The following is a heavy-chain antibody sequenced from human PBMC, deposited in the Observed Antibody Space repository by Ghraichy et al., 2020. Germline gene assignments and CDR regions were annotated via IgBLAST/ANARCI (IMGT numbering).Heavy chain of an antibody. V-gene: IGHV3-30*18. Sequence: GESPNISCAASGFSLSNYGMHWVRQAPGKGLDWVAVISYDGSNKYYADSVKGRFTISRDNPKSTLYLQMNSLRTDDTAVYYCAKDGSGGQWLDFIDYWGQGALVTVSS. CDR1: GFSLSNYG. CDR3: AKDGSGGQWLDFIDY. J-gene: IGHJ4*02. D-gene: IGHD6-19*01. CDR2: ISYDGSNK.